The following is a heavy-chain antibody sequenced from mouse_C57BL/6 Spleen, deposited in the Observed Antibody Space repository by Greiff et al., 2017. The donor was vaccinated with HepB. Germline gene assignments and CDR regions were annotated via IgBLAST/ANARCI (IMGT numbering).Heavy chain of an antibody. Sequence: EVQLMESGGGLVQPKGSLKLSCAASGFTFNTYSMHWVRQAPGQGLEWVARIRSKSSNYATYYADSVKDRFTISRDDSQSMLYLQMNNLKTEDTAMYYCVREREYRGYFDVWGTGTTVTVSS. CDR3: VREREYRGYFDV. D-gene: IGHD5-1*01. J-gene: IGHJ1*03. CDR1: GFTFNTYS. CDR2: IRSKSSNYAT. V-gene: IGHV10-3*01.